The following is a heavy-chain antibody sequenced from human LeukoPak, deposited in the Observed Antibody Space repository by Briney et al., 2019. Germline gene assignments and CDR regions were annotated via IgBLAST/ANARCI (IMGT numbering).Heavy chain of an antibody. V-gene: IGHV1-69*13. D-gene: IGHD6-13*01. CDR1: GGTFSSYA. Sequence: SVKVSCKASGGTFSSYAISWVRQAPGQGLEWMGRIIPIFGTANYAQKFQGRVTITPDESTSTAYMELSSLRSEDTAVYYCARVGWYSSSSFDYWGQGTLVTVSS. CDR3: ARVGWYSSSSFDY. CDR2: IIPIFGTA. J-gene: IGHJ4*02.